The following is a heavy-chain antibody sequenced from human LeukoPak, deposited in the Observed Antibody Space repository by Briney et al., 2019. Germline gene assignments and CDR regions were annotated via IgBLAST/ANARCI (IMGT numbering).Heavy chain of an antibody. V-gene: IGHV4-39*07. CDR2: IYYSGST. CDR1: GGSISSSSYY. CDR3: ARHEVAHPPRVKLREGGFDY. D-gene: IGHD3-3*01. Sequence: SETLSLTCTVSGGSISSSSYYWGWIRQPPGKGLEWIGSIYYSGSTYYNPSLKSRVTIAVDTSKNQFSLKLISVTAADTAVYYCARHEVAHPPRVKLREGGFDYWGQGTLVTVSS. J-gene: IGHJ4*02.